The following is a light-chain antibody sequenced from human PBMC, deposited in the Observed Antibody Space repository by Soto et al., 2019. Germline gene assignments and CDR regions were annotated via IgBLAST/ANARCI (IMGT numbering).Light chain of an antibody. V-gene: IGLV2-14*01. Sequence: QSVLTQPPSTSGTPGQRVTISCSGGSSDVGGYNYVSWYQQHPGKAPKLMIYEVSNRPSGVSNRFSGSKSGNTASLTISGLQAEDEADYYCSSYTSSSTLGYVFGTGTKVTVL. CDR2: EVS. CDR1: SSDVGGYNY. CDR3: SSYTSSSTLGYV. J-gene: IGLJ1*01.